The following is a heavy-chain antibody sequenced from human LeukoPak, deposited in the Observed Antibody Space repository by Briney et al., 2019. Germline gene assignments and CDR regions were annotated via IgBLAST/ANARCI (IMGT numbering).Heavy chain of an antibody. CDR3: AKTSGGYVRY. J-gene: IGHJ4*02. Sequence: GGSLRLSCAASGFTFSSYGMSWVRRAPGKGLEWVSAISGSGGSTYYADSVKGRFTISRDNSKNTLYLQMSSLRAEDTAVYYCAKTSGGYVRYWGQGTLVTVSS. CDR2: ISGSGGST. V-gene: IGHV3-23*01. D-gene: IGHD5-12*01. CDR1: GFTFSSYG.